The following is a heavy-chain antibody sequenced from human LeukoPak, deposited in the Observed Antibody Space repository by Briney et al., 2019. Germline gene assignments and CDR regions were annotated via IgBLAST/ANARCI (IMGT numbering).Heavy chain of an antibody. Sequence: GGSLRLSCAASGFTFSSYWMSWVRQAPGKGLEWVANIKQDGSEKNYVDSVKGRFTISRDNAKNSLYLQMNSLRAEDTAVYYCARDDGKDIVVVPAAPIYYYYMDVWGKGTTVTVSS. CDR1: GFTFSSYW. CDR2: IKQDGSEK. J-gene: IGHJ6*03. D-gene: IGHD2-2*01. V-gene: IGHV3-7*01. CDR3: ARDDGKDIVVVPAAPIYYYYMDV.